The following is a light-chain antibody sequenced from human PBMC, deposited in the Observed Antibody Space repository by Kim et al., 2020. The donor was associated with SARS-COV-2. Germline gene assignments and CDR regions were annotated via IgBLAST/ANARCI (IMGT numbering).Light chain of an antibody. V-gene: IGLV2-14*03. J-gene: IGLJ3*02. CDR1: SSDIGIYNF. CDR3: SSYTSSSNWV. CDR2: DVN. Sequence: GQSITISCTGTSSDIGIYNFVSWYQQHPGKAPKLIIYDVNKRPSGVFNRLSGSKSGNTASLTISGLQAEDEADYYCSSYTSSSNWVFGGGTQLTVL.